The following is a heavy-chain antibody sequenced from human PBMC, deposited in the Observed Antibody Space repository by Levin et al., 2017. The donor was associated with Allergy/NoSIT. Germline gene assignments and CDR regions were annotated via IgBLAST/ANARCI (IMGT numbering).Heavy chain of an antibody. V-gene: IGHV3-30*18. CDR1: GFTFSRYG. D-gene: IGHD6-19*01. CDR3: AKEGRAVAGTGDAFDM. Sequence: GGSLRLSCAASGFTFSRYGMHWVRQAPGKGLEWVAVVLFDVNNKYYADSVKGRFSISRDNSKNMLYLQMNSLRAEDTAVYYCAKEGRAVAGTGDAFDMWGQGTMVTVS. J-gene: IGHJ3*02. CDR2: VLFDVNNK.